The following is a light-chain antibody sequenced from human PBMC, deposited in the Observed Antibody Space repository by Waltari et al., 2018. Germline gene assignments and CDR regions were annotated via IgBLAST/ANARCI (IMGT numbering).Light chain of an antibody. CDR3: CSYAGRATFAWV. Sequence: QSALTQPASVSGSPGQSITISCTGTSSDFESHNLLTWFQQRPGKAPKLIIFEVTQLPSGGADLFSGSRSGPAASRAISGLQAEDEADYYCCSYAGRATFAWVFGGGTKLTVL. J-gene: IGLJ3*02. CDR1: SSDFESHNL. CDR2: EVT. V-gene: IGLV2-23*02.